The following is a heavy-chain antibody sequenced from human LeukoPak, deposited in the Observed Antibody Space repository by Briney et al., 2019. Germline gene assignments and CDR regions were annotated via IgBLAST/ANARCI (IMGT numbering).Heavy chain of an antibody. CDR2: INPNSGGT. CDR1: GYTFTGYY. CDR3: ARGQYGILTGYYRNWFDP. V-gene: IGHV1-2*02. J-gene: IGHJ5*02. D-gene: IGHD3-9*01. Sequence: ASVKVSCKASGYTFTGYYMHWVRQAPGQGLEWMGWINPNSGGTNYAQKFQGRVTMTRDTSISTAYMELSRLRSDDTAVYYCARGQYGILTGYYRNWFDPWGQGTLVTVSS.